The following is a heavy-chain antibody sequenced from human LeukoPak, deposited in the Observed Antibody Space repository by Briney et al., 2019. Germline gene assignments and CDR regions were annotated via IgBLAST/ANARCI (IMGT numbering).Heavy chain of an antibody. CDR3: ARDSRIMGAPGAFDY. V-gene: IGHV4-4*07. Sequence: SETLSLTCTVSVGSISNYYWSWIRQPAGKGLEWIGRFYRGSTNYNPSFKSRVTMSIDTSKNQFSLKLSSVSAADTAVYYCARDSRIMGAPGAFDYWGRGALVTVSS. D-gene: IGHD1-26*01. CDR1: VGSISNYY. J-gene: IGHJ4*02. CDR2: FYRGST.